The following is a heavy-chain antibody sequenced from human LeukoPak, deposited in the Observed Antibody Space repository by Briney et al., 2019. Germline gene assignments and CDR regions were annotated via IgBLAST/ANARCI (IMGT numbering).Heavy chain of an antibody. V-gene: IGHV6-1*01. CDR1: GDSVSSNSAA. D-gene: IGHD3-22*01. CDR2: TYYRSKWYN. CDR3: AREKTQVADYYDSSVDY. J-gene: IGHJ4*02. Sequence: PSQTLSLTCAISGDSVSSNSAAWNWIRQSPPRGLEWLGRTYYRSKWYNDYAVSVKSRITINPDTSKNQFSLQLNSVTPEDTAVYYCAREKTQVADYYDSSVDYWGQGTLVTVSS.